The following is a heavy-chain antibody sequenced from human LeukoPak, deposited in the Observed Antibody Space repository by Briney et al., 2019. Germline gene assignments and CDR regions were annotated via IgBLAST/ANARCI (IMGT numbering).Heavy chain of an antibody. J-gene: IGHJ4*02. CDR2: ISHDGTNK. CDR1: GFTFTNAG. D-gene: IGHD5-18*01. Sequence: PGGSLRLSCAASGFTFTNAGIHWVRLAAGKGLEWVSFISHDGTNKYYSDSVDGRFTVSRLNSQNTVYLRMTDLRLDDTATYYCASEDVDTGDFWGQGTLVTVSS. CDR3: ASEDVDTGDF. V-gene: IGHV3-30*01.